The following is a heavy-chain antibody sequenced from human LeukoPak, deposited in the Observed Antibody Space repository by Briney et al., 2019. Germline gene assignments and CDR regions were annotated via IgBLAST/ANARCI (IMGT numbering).Heavy chain of an antibody. CDR2: IYYSGGT. V-gene: IGHV4-59*13. D-gene: IGHD5-12*01. J-gene: IGHJ4*02. Sequence: SETLSLTCTVSGGSISNYYGNWIRQPPGKGLEWIGYIYYSGGTKYSPSLKSRVTISVDTSKNQFSLKLRSVTAADTAVYYCARGFDSKSTYFDYWGQGTLVTVSS. CDR3: ARGFDSKSTYFDY. CDR1: GGSISNYY.